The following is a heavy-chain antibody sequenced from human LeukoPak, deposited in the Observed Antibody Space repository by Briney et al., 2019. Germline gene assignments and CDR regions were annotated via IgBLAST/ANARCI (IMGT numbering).Heavy chain of an antibody. CDR3: ARFNEWREPMVRGVITWFDP. Sequence: ASVKVSCKASGGTFSSYAISWVRQAPGQGLEWMGGIIPIFGTANYAQKFQGRVTITADESTSTAYMELSSLRSEDTAVYYCARFNEWREPMVRGVITWFDPWGQGTLVTVSS. V-gene: IGHV1-69*13. CDR2: IIPIFGTA. J-gene: IGHJ5*02. CDR1: GGTFSSYA. D-gene: IGHD3-10*01.